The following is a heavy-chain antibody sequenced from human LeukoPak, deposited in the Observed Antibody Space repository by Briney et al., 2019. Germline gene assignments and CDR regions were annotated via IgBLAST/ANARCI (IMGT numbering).Heavy chain of an antibody. V-gene: IGHV4-59*01. Sequence: SETLTLTCTVSGGSISSYYWSWIRQPPGKGLEWIGYIYYSGSTNYNPSLKSRVTISVDTSKNQFPLKLSSVTAADTAVYYCARAGDFWSGYYPDYWGQGTLVTVSS. CDR1: GGSISSYY. CDR2: IYYSGST. J-gene: IGHJ4*02. CDR3: ARAGDFWSGYYPDY. D-gene: IGHD3-3*01.